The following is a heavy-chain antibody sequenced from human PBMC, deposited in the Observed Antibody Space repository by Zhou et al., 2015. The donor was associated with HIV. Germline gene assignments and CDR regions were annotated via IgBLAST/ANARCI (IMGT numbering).Heavy chain of an antibody. CDR2: IIPIFGTA. D-gene: IGHD1-7*01. Sequence: QVQLVQSGAEVKKPGSSVKVSCKASGGTFSSYAISWVRQAPGQGLEWMGGIIPIFGTANYAQKFQGRVTITADESTSTAYMELSSLRSEDTAVYYCARDLELELRWERAFDIWGQGTMVTVSS. CDR3: ARDLELELRWERAFDI. V-gene: IGHV1-69*01. CDR1: GGTFSSYA. J-gene: IGHJ3*02.